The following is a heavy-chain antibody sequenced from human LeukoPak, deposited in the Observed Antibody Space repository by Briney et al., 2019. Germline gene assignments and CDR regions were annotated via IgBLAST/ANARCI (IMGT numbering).Heavy chain of an antibody. Sequence: GGSLRLSCAASGFTFDDYAMHWVRQAPGKGLEWVSLISWDGGSTYYADSVKGRFTISRDNSKNSLYLQMNSLRAKDTALYYCAKDRGYYYYYMDVWGKGTTVTASS. J-gene: IGHJ6*03. CDR1: GFTFDDYA. V-gene: IGHV3-43D*03. CDR2: ISWDGGST. CDR3: AKDRGYYYYYMDV.